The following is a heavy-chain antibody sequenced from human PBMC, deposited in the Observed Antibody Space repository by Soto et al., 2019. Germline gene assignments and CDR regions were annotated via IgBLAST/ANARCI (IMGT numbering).Heavy chain of an antibody. Sequence: GALRLSCAASGFTFSDYYMSWIRQAPGKGLEWVSYISSSSSYTNYADSVKGRFTISRDNAKNSLYLQMNSLRAEDTAVYYCARHKQQLVAAFDIWGQGTMVTVSS. CDR3: ARHKQQLVAAFDI. CDR1: GFTFSDYY. V-gene: IGHV3-11*06. J-gene: IGHJ3*02. D-gene: IGHD6-13*01. CDR2: ISSSSSYT.